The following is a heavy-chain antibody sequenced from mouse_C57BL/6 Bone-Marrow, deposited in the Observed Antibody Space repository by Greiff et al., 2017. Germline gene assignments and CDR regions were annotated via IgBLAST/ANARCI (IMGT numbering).Heavy chain of an antibody. CDR2: IDPSDSYT. D-gene: IGHD3-2*02. CDR3: AREETAQAGAY. J-gene: IGHJ3*01. V-gene: IGHV1-50*01. Sequence: VQLQQPGAELVKPGASVKLSCKASGYTFTSYWMQWVKQRPGQGLEWIGEIDPSDSYTNYNQKFKGKATLTVDTSSSTAYMQLSSLTSEDSAVYYCAREETAQAGAYWGQGTLVTVSA. CDR1: GYTFTSYW.